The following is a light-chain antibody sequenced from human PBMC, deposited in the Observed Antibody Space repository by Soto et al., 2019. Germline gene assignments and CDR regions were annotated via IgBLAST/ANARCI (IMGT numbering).Light chain of an antibody. Sequence: AIQMTQSPSSLSASVGDRVAISCRSSQGIRSELGWYQQKPGKAPKLLIFDVSRRETGVPSRFSGSGSGTEFTLTIRSLQPDDFAPYYCQQYSSFFYSFGQGTRL. CDR1: QGIRSE. V-gene: IGKV1-13*02. J-gene: IGKJ2*01. CDR2: DVS. CDR3: QQYSSFFYS.